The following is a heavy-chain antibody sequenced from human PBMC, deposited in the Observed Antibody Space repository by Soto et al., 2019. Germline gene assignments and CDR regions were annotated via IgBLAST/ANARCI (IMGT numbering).Heavy chain of an antibody. Sequence: ASVKVSCKASGYTFTGYYMHWVRQAPGQGLEWMGWINPNSGGTNYAQKFQGWVTMTRDTSISTAYMELSGLRSDDTAVYYCARLAASDAFDIWGQGTMVPVSS. CDR1: GYTFTGYY. CDR2: INPNSGGT. J-gene: IGHJ3*02. D-gene: IGHD6-25*01. V-gene: IGHV1-2*04. CDR3: ARLAASDAFDI.